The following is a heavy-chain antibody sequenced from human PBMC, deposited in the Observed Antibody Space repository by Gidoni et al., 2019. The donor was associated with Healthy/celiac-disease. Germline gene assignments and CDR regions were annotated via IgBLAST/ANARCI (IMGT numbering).Heavy chain of an antibody. J-gene: IGHJ5*02. CDR3: ARVSDGSIKFDP. CDR2: ISSSSSYI. V-gene: IGHV3-21*01. D-gene: IGHD5-18*01. CDR1: GFTFSSYS. Sequence: EVQLVESGGGLVKPGGSLRLYCAASGFTFSSYSMNWVRQAPGKGLEWVSSISSSSSYIYYADSVKGRFTISRDNAKNSLYLQMNSLRAEDTAVYYCARVSDGSIKFDPWGQGTLVTVSS.